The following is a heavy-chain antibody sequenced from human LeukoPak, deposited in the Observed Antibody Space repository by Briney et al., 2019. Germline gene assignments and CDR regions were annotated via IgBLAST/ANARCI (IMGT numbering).Heavy chain of an antibody. CDR2: INHSGST. J-gene: IGHJ5*02. V-gene: IGHV4-34*01. Sequence: SETLSLTCAVSGGSFSGYYWNWIRQSPGKGLEWIGEINHSGSTNYNPSLKSRVTISVDTSKNQFSLKLRSVTAADTAVYYCARHVRVAATRYNWFDPWGQGTLVTVSS. CDR1: GGSFSGYY. D-gene: IGHD2-15*01. CDR3: ARHVRVAATRYNWFDP.